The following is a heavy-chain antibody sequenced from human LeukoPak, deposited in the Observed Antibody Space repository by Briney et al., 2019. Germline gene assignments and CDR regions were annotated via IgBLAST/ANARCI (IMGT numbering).Heavy chain of an antibody. CDR3: ARGVAVVPASTRYYYYYGMDV. V-gene: IGHV4-59*01. Sequence: SETLSLTCTVSGGSISSYYWSWIRQPPGKGLEWIGYIYYSGTTNYNPSLKSRVTISVDTSKNQFSLKLSSVTAADTAVYYCARGVAVVPASTRYYYYYGMDVWGQGTTVTVSS. CDR2: IYYSGTT. CDR1: GGSISSYY. J-gene: IGHJ6*02. D-gene: IGHD2-2*01.